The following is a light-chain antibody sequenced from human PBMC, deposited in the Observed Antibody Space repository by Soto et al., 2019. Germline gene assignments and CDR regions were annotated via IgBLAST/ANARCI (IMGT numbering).Light chain of an antibody. V-gene: IGKV3-20*01. CDR3: QQYGSSGT. Sequence: TQSPSTLPASVVDRVTITCRASQSISNWLAWYQQKPGQPPRLLIYDASTRATATPERFSGSGSGTDFTLTISRLEPEDFAVYYCQQYGSSGTFGQGTKVDIK. CDR2: DAS. CDR1: QSISNW. J-gene: IGKJ1*01.